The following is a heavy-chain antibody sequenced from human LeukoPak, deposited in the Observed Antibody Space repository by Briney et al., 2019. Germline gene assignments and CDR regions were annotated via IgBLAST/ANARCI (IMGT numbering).Heavy chain of an antibody. CDR3: ARDGGSVAFDI. D-gene: IGHD3-10*01. V-gene: IGHV3-33*01. Sequence: PPGGSLRFSCAASGFTFSSYGMHWVRPAPGKGLEWVADIWYDGSNKYYADSVKGRFTISRDNSKNTLYLQMNSLRAEDTAVYYCARDGGSVAFDIWGQGTTVTVSS. J-gene: IGHJ3*02. CDR2: IWYDGSNK. CDR1: GFTFSSYG.